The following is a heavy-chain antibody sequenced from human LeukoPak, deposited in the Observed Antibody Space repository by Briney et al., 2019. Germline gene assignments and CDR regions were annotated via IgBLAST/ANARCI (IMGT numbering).Heavy chain of an antibody. Sequence: GGSLRLSCAASGFTFSRYGMHWVRQAPGKGLEWVAVIWYDGSNKYYADSVKGRFTISRDNSKNTLYLEMNSLRAEETAVYYCARDRSSYSGCAGYYGMDVWGQGTTVTVSS. CDR2: IWYDGSNK. CDR1: GFTFSRYG. V-gene: IGHV3-33*01. D-gene: IGHD5-12*01. J-gene: IGHJ6*02. CDR3: ARDRSSYSGCAGYYGMDV.